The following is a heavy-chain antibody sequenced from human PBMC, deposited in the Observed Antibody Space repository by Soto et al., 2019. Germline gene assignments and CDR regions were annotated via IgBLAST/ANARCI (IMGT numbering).Heavy chain of an antibody. J-gene: IGHJ5*02. CDR2: ISDRGDI. CDR1: GISITSSY. Sequence: SETLSLTCTVSGISITSSYWNWFRQSPGKGLEWIGQISDRGDINYNPPLESRVAISTDTSKNQVSLTLTAVNAADTAVYFCARGRHWFGPWGQGTLVTVS. CDR3: ARGRHWFGP. V-gene: IGHV4-59*08.